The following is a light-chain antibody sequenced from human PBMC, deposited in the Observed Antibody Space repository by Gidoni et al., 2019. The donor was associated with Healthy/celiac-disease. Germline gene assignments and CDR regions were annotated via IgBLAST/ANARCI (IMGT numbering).Light chain of an antibody. Sequence: QSVLTQPPSVPGAPGQRVTISCTGSSPNIGAGYDVPWYQQLPGTAPKLLIYGNSNRPSGIPDRFSGSKSGTSASLAITGLQAEDEADYYGQSYDSSLSGSVFGGGTKLTVL. CDR2: GNS. CDR1: SPNIGAGYD. V-gene: IGLV1-40*01. CDR3: QSYDSSLSGSV. J-gene: IGLJ2*01.